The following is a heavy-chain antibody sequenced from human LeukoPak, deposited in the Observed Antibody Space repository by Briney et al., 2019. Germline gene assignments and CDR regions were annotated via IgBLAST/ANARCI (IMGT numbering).Heavy chain of an antibody. D-gene: IGHD3-3*01. CDR3: ASLGRIDSFTIFGVN. CDR1: GYTLTELS. V-gene: IGHV1-24*01. CDR2: FDPEDGET. J-gene: IGHJ4*02. Sequence: VASVKVSCKVSGYTLTELSMHWVRQAPGKGLEWMGGFDPEDGETIYAQKFQGRVTMTEDTSTDTAYMELSRLRSDDTAVYYCASLGRIDSFTIFGVNWGQGTLVTVSS.